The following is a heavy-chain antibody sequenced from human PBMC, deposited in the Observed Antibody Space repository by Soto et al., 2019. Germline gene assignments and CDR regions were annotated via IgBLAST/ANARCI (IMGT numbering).Heavy chain of an antibody. D-gene: IGHD6-25*01. V-gene: IGHV3-7*01. CDR3: ARGTTAAD. Sequence: EVQLVESGGGLVQPGGSLRLSCAASGFTFSTYWMTWVRQAPGKGLEWVASIKLDGSEKQYVDSVKGRFTISRDNAKESLYLQMNSLRGEDSGLYYCARGTTAADWGQGTRVTVPS. CDR1: GFTFSTYW. CDR2: IKLDGSEK. J-gene: IGHJ4*02.